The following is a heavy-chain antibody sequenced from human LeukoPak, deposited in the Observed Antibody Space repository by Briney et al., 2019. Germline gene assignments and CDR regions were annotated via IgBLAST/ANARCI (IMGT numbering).Heavy chain of an antibody. CDR3: ARSYSSGWRYFDY. V-gene: IGHV3-64*01. CDR1: GFTFSSYA. Sequence: GGSLRLSCAVSGFTFSSYAMHWVRQAPGKGLEYVSAISSNGGSTYYANSVKGRFTISRDNSKNTLYLQMGSLRAEDMAVYYCARSYSSGWRYFDYWGQGTLVTVSS. J-gene: IGHJ4*02. CDR2: ISSNGGST. D-gene: IGHD6-19*01.